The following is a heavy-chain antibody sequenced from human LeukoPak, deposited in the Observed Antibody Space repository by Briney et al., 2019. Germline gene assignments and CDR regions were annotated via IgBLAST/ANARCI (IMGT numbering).Heavy chain of an antibody. V-gene: IGHV1-3*01. Sequence: ASVKVSCKASGYTFLNYAMHWVRQAPGQRLEWMGRINAGDGNTKYSQKFQGRITITRDTSASTAYMELSSLRSEDTAVYYCARDPLRWSPTPPFDYWGQGTLVTVSS. CDR2: INAGDGNT. D-gene: IGHD6-13*01. J-gene: IGHJ4*02. CDR1: GYTFLNYA. CDR3: ARDPLRWSPTPPFDY.